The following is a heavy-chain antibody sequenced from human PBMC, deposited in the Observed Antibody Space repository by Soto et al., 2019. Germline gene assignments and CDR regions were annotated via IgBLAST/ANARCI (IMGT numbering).Heavy chain of an antibody. CDR2: ISGGSSRI. J-gene: IGHJ6*02. CDR3: ARVIYGGWSTIKDYYYYAMDV. D-gene: IGHD5-12*01. V-gene: IGHV3-48*02. Sequence: EVQLVESGGGLVQPGGSLRLSCAASGFSFSTYDMNWVRQAQGKGLEWVSYISGGSSRIFYADSVKGRFTISRDNAKNSLYLQMNSLRDEDTGVYYCARVIYGGWSTIKDYYYYAMDVWGQGTTVTVSS. CDR1: GFSFSTYD.